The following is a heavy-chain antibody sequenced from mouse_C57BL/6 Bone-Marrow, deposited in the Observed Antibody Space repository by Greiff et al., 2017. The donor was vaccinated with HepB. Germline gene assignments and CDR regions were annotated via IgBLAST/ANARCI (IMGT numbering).Heavy chain of an antibody. D-gene: IGHD1-1*01. Sequence: EVQLVESGGGLVQPKGSSKLSCAASGFTFNTYAMHWVRQAPGKGLEWVARIRSKSSNYATYYADSVKDRFTISRDDSQSMLYLQMNNLKTEDTAMYYCVRELRSDWYFDVWGTGTTVTVSS. CDR1: GFTFNTYA. V-gene: IGHV10-3*01. CDR3: VRELRSDWYFDV. J-gene: IGHJ1*03. CDR2: IRSKSSNYAT.